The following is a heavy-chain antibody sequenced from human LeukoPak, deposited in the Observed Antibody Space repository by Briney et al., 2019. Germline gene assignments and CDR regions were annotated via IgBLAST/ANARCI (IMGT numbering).Heavy chain of an antibody. V-gene: IGHV4-59*08. CDR2: IYSSGST. D-gene: IGHD6-13*01. CDR3: ARHDACNWYPYFDN. Sequence: PSETLSRTCTVSGGSINNYYWSWIRQPPGKGLEWIGCIYSSGSTNYSPSLKSRVTISVDTPKNQFSLKLSSVTAADTAVYYCARHDACNWYPYFDNWGQGTLVTVSS. CDR1: GGSINNYY. J-gene: IGHJ4*02.